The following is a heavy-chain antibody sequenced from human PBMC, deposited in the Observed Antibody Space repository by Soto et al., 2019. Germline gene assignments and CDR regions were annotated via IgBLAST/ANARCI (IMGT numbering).Heavy chain of an antibody. V-gene: IGHV3-30*18. CDR3: AKGFKQQLVAGFDY. CDR1: GFTFSSYG. D-gene: IGHD6-13*01. Sequence: QVQLVESGGGVVQPGRSLRLSCAASGFTFSSYGRHWVRQAPGKGLEWVAVISYDGSNKYYADSVKGRFTISRDNSKNTLYLQMNSLRAEDTAVYYCAKGFKQQLVAGFDYWGQGTLVTVSS. CDR2: ISYDGSNK. J-gene: IGHJ4*02.